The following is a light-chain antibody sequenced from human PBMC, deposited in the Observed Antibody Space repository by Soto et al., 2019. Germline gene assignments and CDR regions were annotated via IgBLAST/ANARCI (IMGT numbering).Light chain of an antibody. Sequence: ENVLTQSPAALSVSPGERATLSCRASQSVSSNLAWYQQKPGQAPRLLIYGASTRATGIPARFSGSGSGTEFTLTISSLQSEDFAVYYCQQYNNWPLTFGGGTKVDIK. CDR3: QQYNNWPLT. J-gene: IGKJ4*01. CDR2: GAS. CDR1: QSVSSN. V-gene: IGKV3-15*01.